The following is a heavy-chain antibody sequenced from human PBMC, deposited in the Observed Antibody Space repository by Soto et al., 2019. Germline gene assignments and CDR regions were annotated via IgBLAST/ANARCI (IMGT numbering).Heavy chain of an antibody. D-gene: IGHD6-13*01. J-gene: IGHJ2*01. CDR2: IYPGDSDT. CDR3: ARYRSIAAADSSYWYFDL. Sequence: GESLKISCKGSGYSFTSYWIGWVRQMPGKGLEWMGIIYPGDSDTRSSPSFQGQVTISADKSISTAYLQWSSLKASDTAMYYCARYRSIAAADSSYWYFDLWGRGTLVTVSS. CDR1: GYSFTSYW. V-gene: IGHV5-51*01.